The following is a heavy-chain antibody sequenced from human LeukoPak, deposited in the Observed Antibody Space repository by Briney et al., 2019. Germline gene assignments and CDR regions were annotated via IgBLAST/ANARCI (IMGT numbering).Heavy chain of an antibody. CDR2: IIPIFGTA. Sequence: SVKVSCKASGGTFSSYAISWVRQAPGQGLEWMGRIIPIFGTANYAQKFQSRVTITTDESTCTAYMELSSLRSEDTAVYYCAREFAFDIVATSGSELFDNYWGQGTLVNVSS. CDR3: AREFAFDIVATSGSELFDNY. V-gene: IGHV1-69*05. D-gene: IGHD5-12*01. CDR1: GGTFSSYA. J-gene: IGHJ4*02.